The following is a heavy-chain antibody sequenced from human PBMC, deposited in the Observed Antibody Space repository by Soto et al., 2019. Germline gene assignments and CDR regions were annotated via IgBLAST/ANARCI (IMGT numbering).Heavy chain of an antibody. CDR1: GYTFTNHA. J-gene: IGHJ4*01. Sequence: QVQLVQSGAEVKKPGASVKVSCKASGYTFTNHAIYWVRQAPGQRLEWMGWINAGNGNTKYSQTLQGRVTLTRDTSASTAYMELSSLRSDDTAVYYCATDSWVRGSNKWDVDYGGQGTRVTVSS. V-gene: IGHV1-3*01. CDR3: ATDSWVRGSNKWDVDY. D-gene: IGHD1-26*01. CDR2: INAGNGNT.